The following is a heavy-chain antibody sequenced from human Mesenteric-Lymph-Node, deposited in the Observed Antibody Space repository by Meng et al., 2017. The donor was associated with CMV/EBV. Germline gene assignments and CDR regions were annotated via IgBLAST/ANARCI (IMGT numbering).Heavy chain of an antibody. CDR2: ITWNDGAV. Sequence: SLKISCAASGFNFDDYAMHWVRQTPGKGLEWVSGITWNDGAVGYADSVKGRFTVSRDNPKNSLYLQMNSLRIEDMALYYCVKDRGYRKYYYYYGMDVWGRGTTVTVSS. CDR1: GFNFDDYA. V-gene: IGHV3-9*03. CDR3: VKDRGYRKYYYYYGMDV. D-gene: IGHD5-12*01. J-gene: IGHJ6*02.